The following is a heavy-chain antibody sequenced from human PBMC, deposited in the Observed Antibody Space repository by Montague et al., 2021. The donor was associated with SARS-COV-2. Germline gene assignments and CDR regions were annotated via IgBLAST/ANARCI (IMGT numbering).Heavy chain of an antibody. D-gene: IGHD2-8*01. CDR3: AHNPVRMVGLPLAFDV. CDR2: IYWDDDK. Sequence: PALVKPTQTLTLTCTFSGFSFSTSGVGVGWIRQPPGKALEWLALIYWDDDKRYSPSLRTRLTITKDTSKNQVVLTMTNMDPLDTATYYCAHNPVRMVGLPLAFDVWGQGTMVTVSS. V-gene: IGHV2-5*02. CDR1: GFSFSTSGVG. J-gene: IGHJ3*01.